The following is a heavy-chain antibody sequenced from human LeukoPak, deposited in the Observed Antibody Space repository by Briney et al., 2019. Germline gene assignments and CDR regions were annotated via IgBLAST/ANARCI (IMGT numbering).Heavy chain of an antibody. V-gene: IGHV1-2*02. CDR3: ARVPSSSSYFDY. Sequence: ASVKVSCKASGYTFTGYYMYWVRQAPGQGLEWMGWINPNSGGTNYAQKFQGRVTMTRDTSISTAYMELSRLRSDDTAVYYCARVPSSSSYFDYWGQGTLVTVSS. J-gene: IGHJ4*02. CDR2: INPNSGGT. D-gene: IGHD6-6*01. CDR1: GYTFTGYY.